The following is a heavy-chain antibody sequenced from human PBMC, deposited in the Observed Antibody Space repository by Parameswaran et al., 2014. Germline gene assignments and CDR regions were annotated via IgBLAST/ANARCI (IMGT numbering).Heavy chain of an antibody. D-gene: IGHD6-13*01. CDR3: ARVIDGLVAAAGHYFDY. CDR2: IYYSGST. V-gene: IGHV4-39*07. Sequence: RQPPGKGLEWIGSIYYSGSTYYNPSLKSRVTISVDTSKNQFSLKLSSVTAADTAVYYCARVIDGLVAAAGHYFDYWGQGTLVTVSS. J-gene: IGHJ4*02.